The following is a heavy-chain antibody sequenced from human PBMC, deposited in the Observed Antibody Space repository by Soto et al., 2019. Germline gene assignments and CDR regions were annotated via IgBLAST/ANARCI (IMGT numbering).Heavy chain of an antibody. CDR2: ISAYNGNT. CDR3: ARVRKYYDFWSGYSKYYYYYGMDV. Sequence: ASVKVSCKASGYTFTSYGISWVRQAPGQGLEWMGWISAYNGNTNYAQKLQGRVTMTTDTSTSTAYMELRSLRSDDTAVYYCARVRKYYDFWSGYSKYYYYYGMDVWGQGTTVTVSS. V-gene: IGHV1-18*01. CDR1: GYTFTSYG. J-gene: IGHJ6*02. D-gene: IGHD3-3*01.